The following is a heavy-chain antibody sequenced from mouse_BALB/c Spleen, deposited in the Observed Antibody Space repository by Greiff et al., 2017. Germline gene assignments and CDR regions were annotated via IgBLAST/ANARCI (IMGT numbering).Heavy chain of an antibody. CDR1: GYSITSCYY. J-gene: IGHJ3*01. Sequence: EVKLVESGPGLVKPSQSLSLTCSVTGYSITSCYYWNWIRQFPGNQLEWMGYISYDGSNNYNPSLKNRISITRDTSKNQFFLKLNSVTTEDTATYYCARDLGSTRGFAYWGQGTLVTVSA. D-gene: IGHD3-3*01. CDR3: ARDLGSTRGFAY. V-gene: IGHV3-6*02. CDR2: ISYDGSN.